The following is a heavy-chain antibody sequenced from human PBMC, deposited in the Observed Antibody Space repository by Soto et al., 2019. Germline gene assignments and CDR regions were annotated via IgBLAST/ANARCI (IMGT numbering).Heavy chain of an antibody. CDR2: ISSSSSTI. Sequence: GGSLRLSCAASGFTFSSYSMNWVRQAPGKGLEWVSYISSSSSTIYYADSVKGRFTISRDNAKNSLYLQMNSLRAEDTAVYYCARVGSGWSHYYMDVWGKGTTVTVSS. J-gene: IGHJ6*03. CDR3: ARVGSGWSHYYMDV. D-gene: IGHD6-19*01. CDR1: GFTFSSYS. V-gene: IGHV3-48*01.